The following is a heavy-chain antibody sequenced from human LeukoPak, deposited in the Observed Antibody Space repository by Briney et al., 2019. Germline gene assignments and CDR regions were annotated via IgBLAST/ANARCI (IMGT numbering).Heavy chain of an antibody. V-gene: IGHV1-2*02. D-gene: IGHD3-10*02. Sequence: ASVKFSCKTSGYTFSDFYIHWVRQAPGQGLEWMGWINPKTGGITYSQKFKGRVTMTRDTSLNTAHMEVTGLTFGDTAVYYCAREWGPNYVQGWFDPWGQGTLVSVSS. J-gene: IGHJ5*02. CDR1: GYTFSDFY. CDR3: AREWGPNYVQGWFDP. CDR2: INPKTGGI.